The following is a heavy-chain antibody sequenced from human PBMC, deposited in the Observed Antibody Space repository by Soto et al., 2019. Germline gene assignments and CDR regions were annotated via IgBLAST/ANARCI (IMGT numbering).Heavy chain of an antibody. CDR1: GYNFHTYW. J-gene: IGHJ6*02. CDR3: ARPTEYHYGMQV. CDR2: IYPHDSGT. V-gene: IGHV5-51*01. Sequence: GESLKISCKGSGYNFHTYWIAWVRQMPGKGLEWMGFIYPHDSGTRYSPSFRGQVTISADKSINTAYLQWTSLKDSDTAIYFCARPTEYHYGMQVWGQGTTVTVSS. D-gene: IGHD1-26*01.